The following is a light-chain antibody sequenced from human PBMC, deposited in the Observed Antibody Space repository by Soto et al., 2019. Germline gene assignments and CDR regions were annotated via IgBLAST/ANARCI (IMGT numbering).Light chain of an antibody. Sequence: DIQMTQVPSSLSASVGDRVTITCRASETISDYLNWYQHKPGTAPKLLIFAASSLQSGVPSRFSGGGSGKNFTLTIASLQPEDFVTYYCQQSYRTPLTFGGGTKVEIQ. CDR3: QQSYRTPLT. CDR1: ETISDY. J-gene: IGKJ4*01. V-gene: IGKV1-39*01. CDR2: AAS.